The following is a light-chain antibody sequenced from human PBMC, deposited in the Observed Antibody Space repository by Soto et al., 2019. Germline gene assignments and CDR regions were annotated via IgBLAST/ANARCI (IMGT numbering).Light chain of an antibody. CDR3: HQYGSSPPYT. Sequence: EVVLTQSPGTLSLSPGERATLSCRGSQSIHNNYLAWYQQRPGQAPRLLIYGSSDRATGIPDRFSVSGSGTDFTLTISRLETEDFAVYYCHQYGSSPPYTFGQGTKLEI. V-gene: IGKV3-20*01. J-gene: IGKJ2*01. CDR1: QSIHNNY. CDR2: GSS.